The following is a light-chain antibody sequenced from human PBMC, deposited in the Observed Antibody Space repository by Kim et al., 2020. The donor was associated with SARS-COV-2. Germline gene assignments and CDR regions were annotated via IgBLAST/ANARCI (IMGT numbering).Light chain of an antibody. CDR2: GNS. CDR3: QSYDSSLSGSVV. V-gene: IGLV1-40*01. J-gene: IGLJ2*01. CDR1: SSNIGAGYD. Sequence: VTVSCTGSSSNIGAGYDVHWYQQLPGTAPKLLIYGNSNRPSGVPDRFSGSKSGTSASLAITGLQAEDEADYYCQSYDSSLSGSVVFGGGTQLTVL.